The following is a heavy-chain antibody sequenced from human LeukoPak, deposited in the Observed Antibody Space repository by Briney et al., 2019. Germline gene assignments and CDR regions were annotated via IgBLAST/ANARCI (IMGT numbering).Heavy chain of an antibody. Sequence: GGSLRLSCAASGFTFSSYAMSWVRQAPGKGLEWVSGIGASGITTYDADSGKGRFTISRDNSKNTLHLQMNGLRAEDTAVYYCAKDIRRGTMYYYYYGMDVWGQGTTVTVSS. CDR3: AKDIRRGTMYYYYYGMDV. CDR2: IGASGITT. D-gene: IGHD4/OR15-4a*01. J-gene: IGHJ6*02. CDR1: GFTFSSYA. V-gene: IGHV3-23*01.